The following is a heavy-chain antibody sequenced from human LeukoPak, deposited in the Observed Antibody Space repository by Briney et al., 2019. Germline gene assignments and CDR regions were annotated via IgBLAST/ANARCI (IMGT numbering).Heavy chain of an antibody. CDR2: INWNAGSS. D-gene: IGHD2-15*01. J-gene: IGHJ6*03. CDR3: ARDREDTYLDV. V-gene: IGHV3-20*04. Sequence: GGSLRLSCAASGFISDDYGMSWVRQAPGKGLEWVSGINWNAGSSVYADSVKGRFTISRDNSKNSLYLEMNSLRVEDTALYYCARDREDTYLDVWGKGTTVTVSS. CDR1: GFISDDYG.